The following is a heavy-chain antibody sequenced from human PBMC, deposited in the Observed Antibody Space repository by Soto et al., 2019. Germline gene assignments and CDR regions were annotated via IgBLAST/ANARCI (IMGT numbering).Heavy chain of an antibody. CDR2: ISSSGSTI. CDR3: ARDPNWGRITGYFDL. V-gene: IGHV3-11*01. Sequence: GGSLRLSCAASGFTFSDYYMSWIRQAPGKGLEWVSYISSSGSTIYYADSVKGRFTISRDNAKNSLYLQMNSLRAEDMAVYYCARDPNWGRITGYFDLWGRGTLVTVSS. D-gene: IGHD7-27*01. J-gene: IGHJ2*01. CDR1: GFTFSDYY.